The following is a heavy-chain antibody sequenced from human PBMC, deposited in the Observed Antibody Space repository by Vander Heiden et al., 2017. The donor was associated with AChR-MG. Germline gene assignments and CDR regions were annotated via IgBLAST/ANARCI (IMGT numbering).Heavy chain of an antibody. Sequence: EVQLLESGGGLVQPGGSLRLSCAACGLSCSSYAVSWVRQAPGKGLEWVSAISGSGGSTYYADSVKGRFTISRDNSKNTLYLQMNSLRAEDTAVYYCAKDVYDSSGYNDYWGQGTLVTVSS. CDR3: AKDVYDSSGYNDY. D-gene: IGHD3-22*01. CDR1: GLSCSSYA. J-gene: IGHJ4*02. CDR2: ISGSGGST. V-gene: IGHV3-23*01.